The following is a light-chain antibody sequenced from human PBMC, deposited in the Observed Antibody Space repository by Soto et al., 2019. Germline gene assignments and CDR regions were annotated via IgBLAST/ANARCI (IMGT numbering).Light chain of an antibody. CDR3: QQYNNWPT. J-gene: IGKJ1*01. V-gene: IGKV3-15*01. Sequence: EIVMTQSPATLSVSPWEIVTLSCRASQSISDNLAWSQQKPGQAPRLLIYGASIRATGIPARFGGSGSGTEFTLTISSLQSEDFAVYLCQQYNNWPTFGQGTKVDIK. CDR2: GAS. CDR1: QSISDN.